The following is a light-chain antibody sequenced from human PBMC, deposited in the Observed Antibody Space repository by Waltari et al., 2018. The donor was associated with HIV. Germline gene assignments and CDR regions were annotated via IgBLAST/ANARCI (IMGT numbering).Light chain of an antibody. CDR2: DVT. CDR3: CSYAGSSTFAV. Sequence: QSALTQPASVSGSPGQSITISCTGTSSDVGGYNYVSWYQQHPGNAPKLMMYDVTKRPSGVSNRFSGSKSGNTASLTISGLQAEDEADYYCCSYAGSSTFAVFGGGTKLTVL. V-gene: IGLV2-23*02. CDR1: SSDVGGYNY. J-gene: IGLJ2*01.